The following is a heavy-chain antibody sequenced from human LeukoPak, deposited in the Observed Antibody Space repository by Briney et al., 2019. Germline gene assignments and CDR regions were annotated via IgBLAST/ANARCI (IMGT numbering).Heavy chain of an antibody. Sequence: SETLSLTCTVSGASISTYYWNWMRQPAGKGLEWIGYLDNSGSTNYNPSLKSRATISVDMSKNQLSLKLSSVTAADTAVYYCARGVTTPLDAFDIWGQGTMVTVSS. CDR1: GASISTYY. CDR2: LDNSGST. J-gene: IGHJ3*02. V-gene: IGHV4-59*01. CDR3: ARGVTTPLDAFDI. D-gene: IGHD1-26*01.